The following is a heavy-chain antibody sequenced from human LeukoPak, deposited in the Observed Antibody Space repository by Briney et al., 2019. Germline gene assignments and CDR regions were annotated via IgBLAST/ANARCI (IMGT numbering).Heavy chain of an antibody. V-gene: IGHV1-69*06. CDR1: GYTLTSYG. J-gene: IGHJ6*03. CDR3: ARVRYYYDSSGYSPPYYYYYYMDV. D-gene: IGHD3-22*01. Sequence: GASVKVSCKASGYTLTSYGISWVRQAPGQGLEWMGGIIPIFGTANYAQKFQGRVTITADKSTSTAYMELSSLRSEDTAVYYCARVRYYYDSSGYSPPYYYYYYMDVWGKGTTVTVSS. CDR2: IIPIFGTA.